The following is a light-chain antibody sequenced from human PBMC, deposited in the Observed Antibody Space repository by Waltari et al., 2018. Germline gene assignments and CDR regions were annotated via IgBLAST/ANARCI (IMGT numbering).Light chain of an antibody. CDR1: QSVFYGANNKNY. CDR3: QQYFSVPWT. Sequence: IALTQSPDSLSVYLGERATISCKSSQSVFYGANNKNYLAWYRQKPGQPPKLLIYWASTRESGVPDRFSGSGSGTDFTLTISSLQADDVAVYYCQQYFSVPWTFGQGTKVEIK. V-gene: IGKV4-1*01. J-gene: IGKJ1*01. CDR2: WAS.